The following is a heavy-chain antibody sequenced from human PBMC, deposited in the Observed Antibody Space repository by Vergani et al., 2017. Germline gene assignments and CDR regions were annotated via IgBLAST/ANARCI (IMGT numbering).Heavy chain of an antibody. V-gene: IGHV1-69*02. D-gene: IGHD1-26*01. CDR2: IIPILGIA. CDR1: GGTFSSYT. J-gene: IGHJ5*02. CDR3: ASAGPSGGWFDP. Sequence: QVQLVQSGAEVKKPGSSVKVSCKASGGTFSSYTISWVRQTPGQGLEWMGRIIPILGIANYEQKFQGRVTITADKSTSTAYMELSSLRSEDTAMYYCASAGPSGGWFDPWSQGTLVTVYS.